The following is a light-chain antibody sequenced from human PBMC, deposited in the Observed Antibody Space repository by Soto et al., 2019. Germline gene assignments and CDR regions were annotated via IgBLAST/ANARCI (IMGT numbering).Light chain of an antibody. CDR3: QSYDSSLRV. CDR1: SSNIGAGYD. CDR2: GNS. Sequence: QSVLTQPPSVSGAPGQRVTISCTGSSSNIGAGYDVHWYQQLPGTAPKRLIYGNSNRPSGVPDRFSDSKSGTSASLAITGLQAEDEADYYCQSYDSSLRVFGGGTKLTVL. J-gene: IGLJ2*01. V-gene: IGLV1-40*01.